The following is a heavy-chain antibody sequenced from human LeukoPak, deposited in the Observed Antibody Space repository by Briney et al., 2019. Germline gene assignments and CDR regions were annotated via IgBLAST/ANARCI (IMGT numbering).Heavy chain of an antibody. CDR3: AREPQTLGYCSSTSCKGFDY. D-gene: IGHD2-2*01. CDR2: INPNSGGT. Sequence: ASVKVSCKASGYTFTGYYTHWVRQAPGQGLEWMGWINPNSGGTNYAQKFQGRVTMTRDTSISTAYMELSRLRSDDTAVYYCAREPQTLGYCSSTSCKGFDYWGQGTLVTVSS. CDR1: GYTFTGYY. J-gene: IGHJ4*02. V-gene: IGHV1-2*02.